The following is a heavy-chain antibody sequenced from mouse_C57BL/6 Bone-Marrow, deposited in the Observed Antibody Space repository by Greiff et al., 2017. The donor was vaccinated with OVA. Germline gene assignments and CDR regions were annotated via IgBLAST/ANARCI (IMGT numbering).Heavy chain of an antibody. CDR2: IHPNSGST. J-gene: IGHJ3*01. CDR1: GYTFTSYW. V-gene: IGHV1-64*01. Sequence: VQLQQPGAELVKPGASVKLSCKASGYTFTSYWMHWVKQRPGQGLEWIGMIHPNSGSTNYNEKFKSKATLTVDKSSSTAYMQLSSLTSEDSAVYYCARDLIFITTGPFAYWGQGTLVTVSA. D-gene: IGHD1-1*01. CDR3: ARDLIFITTGPFAY.